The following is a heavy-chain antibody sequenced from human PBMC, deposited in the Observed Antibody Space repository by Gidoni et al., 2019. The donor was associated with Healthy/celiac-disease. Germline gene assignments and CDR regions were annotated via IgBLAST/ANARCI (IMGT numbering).Heavy chain of an antibody. Sequence: QVQLQESGPGLVKPAETLSLTCTVSGGSISSYYWSWIRQPPGKGLEWIGYNYYSGSTNYNPSLKSRVTISVDTSKNQFSLKLSSVTAADTAVYYCASTGSGSYYPFDYWGQGTLVTVSS. V-gene: IGHV4-59*01. CDR2: NYYSGST. CDR3: ASTGSGSYYPFDY. CDR1: GGSISSYY. J-gene: IGHJ4*02. D-gene: IGHD3-10*01.